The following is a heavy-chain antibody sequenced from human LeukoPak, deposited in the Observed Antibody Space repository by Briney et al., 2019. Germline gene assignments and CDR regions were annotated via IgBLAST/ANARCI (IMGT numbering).Heavy chain of an antibody. CDR2: INPNSGGT. CDR1: GYTFTGYY. Sequence: GASVKVSCKASGYTFTGYYMHWVRQAPGQGLEWMGWINPNSGGTNYAQKFQGRVTMTRDTSISTAYMELSRLRSDDTAVYYCARPFVVPAVWFDPWGQGTLVTVSS. V-gene: IGHV1-2*02. D-gene: IGHD2-2*01. CDR3: ARPFVVPAVWFDP. J-gene: IGHJ5*02.